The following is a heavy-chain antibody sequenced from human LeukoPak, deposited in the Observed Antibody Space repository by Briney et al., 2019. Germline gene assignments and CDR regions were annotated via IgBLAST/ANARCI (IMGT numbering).Heavy chain of an antibody. CDR3: AKDIRGYSSGCIDY. CDR2: ISWNSGSI. D-gene: IGHD6-19*01. J-gene: IGHJ4*02. V-gene: IGHV3-9*03. Sequence: GGSLRLSCAASGFTFDDYAMHWVRQAPGKGLEWVSGISWNSGSIGYADSVKGRFTISRDNAKNSLYLQMNSLRAGDMALYYCAKDIRGYSSGCIDYWGQGTLVTVSS. CDR1: GFTFDDYA.